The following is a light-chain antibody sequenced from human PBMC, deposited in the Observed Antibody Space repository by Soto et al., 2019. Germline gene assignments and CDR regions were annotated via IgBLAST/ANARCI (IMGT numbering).Light chain of an antibody. Sequence: AIRMTQSPSSFSASTGDRVTITCRASQGISSYLAWYQQKPGKAPKLLIYDASSLGSGVPSRFSGSGSGTEFTLTISSLQPDDFATYYCQQYNSYSEYTFGQGTRLEI. CDR2: DAS. CDR3: QQYNSYSEYT. CDR1: QGISSY. J-gene: IGKJ5*01. V-gene: IGKV1-8*01.